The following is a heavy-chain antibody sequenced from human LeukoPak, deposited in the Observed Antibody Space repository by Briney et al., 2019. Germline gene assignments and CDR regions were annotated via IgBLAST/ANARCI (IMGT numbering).Heavy chain of an antibody. J-gene: IGHJ4*02. Sequence: PSETLSLTCAVYGGSFSGYYWSWIRQPPGKGLEWIGEINHSGSTNYNPSLKSRVTISVDTSKNQFSLKLSSVTAADTAVYYCARDRDYFDYWGQGTLVIVSS. D-gene: IGHD3-10*01. CDR3: ARDRDYFDY. CDR2: INHSGST. V-gene: IGHV4-34*01. CDR1: GGSFSGYY.